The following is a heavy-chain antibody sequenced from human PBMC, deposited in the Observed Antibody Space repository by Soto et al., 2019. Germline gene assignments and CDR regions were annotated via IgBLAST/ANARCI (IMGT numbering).Heavy chain of an antibody. Sequence: WGCLRLSCAAAGFTFSSYAMHWVRQAPGKGLEWVAVISYDGSNKYYADSVKGRFTISRDNSKNTLYLQMNSLRAEDTAVYYCASDQIEGYCSSTSCYLEGLDYWGQGTLVTV. CDR3: ASDQIEGYCSSTSCYLEGLDY. CDR1: GFTFSSYA. D-gene: IGHD2-2*01. CDR2: ISYDGSNK. J-gene: IGHJ4*02. V-gene: IGHV3-30-3*01.